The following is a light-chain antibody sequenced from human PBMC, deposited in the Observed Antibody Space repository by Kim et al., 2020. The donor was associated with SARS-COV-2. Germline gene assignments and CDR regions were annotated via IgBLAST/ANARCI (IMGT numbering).Light chain of an antibody. CDR1: QSVYSGY. CDR3: QQYTESSFT. Sequence: LSPGERATLSCRASQSVYSGYFGWYQQKPGQAPRLLIYGASNRATGIPDRFSGSGSGTDFSLTISRLEPEDFAVYYCQQYTESSFTFGQGTKLEIK. J-gene: IGKJ2*01. CDR2: GAS. V-gene: IGKV3-20*01.